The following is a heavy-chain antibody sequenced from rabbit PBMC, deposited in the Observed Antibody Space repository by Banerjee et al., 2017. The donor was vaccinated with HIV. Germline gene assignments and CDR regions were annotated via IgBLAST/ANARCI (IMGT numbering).Heavy chain of an antibody. CDR2: INTATGKG. CDR1: GFSFSNKVV. D-gene: IGHD1-1*01. V-gene: IGHV1S45*01. CDR3: ARDLTSVIGWNFNL. J-gene: IGHJ4*01. Sequence: QERLVESGGGLVKPEGSLTLTCTASGFSFSNKVVMCWVRQAPGKGLEWIACINTATGKGVYATWAKGRFTISRTSSTTVTLQMTSLTAADTATYFCARDLTSVIGWNFNLWGPGTLVTVS.